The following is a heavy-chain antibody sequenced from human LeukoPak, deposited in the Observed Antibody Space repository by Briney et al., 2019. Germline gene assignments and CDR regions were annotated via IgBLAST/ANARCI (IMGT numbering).Heavy chain of an antibody. Sequence: GGSLRLSCAASGFTFDDYGMSWVRQAPGKGLEWVSAISGSGGSTYYADSVKGRFTISRDNSKNTLYLQMNSLRAEDTAVYYCAKGYRSGWTGDAFDIWGQGTMVTVSS. J-gene: IGHJ3*02. V-gene: IGHV3-23*01. D-gene: IGHD6-19*01. CDR3: AKGYRSGWTGDAFDI. CDR1: GFTFDDYG. CDR2: ISGSGGST.